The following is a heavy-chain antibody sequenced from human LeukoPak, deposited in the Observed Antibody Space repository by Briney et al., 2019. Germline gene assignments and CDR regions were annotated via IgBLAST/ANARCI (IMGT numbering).Heavy chain of an antibody. Sequence: PSETLSLTCTVSGGSISSSSYYWGWIRQPPGKGLEWIGSIYYSGSTYYNPSLKSRVTISVDTSKNQFSLKLSSVTAADTAVYYCARTQPLLRFLEWLLYGFDYWGQGTLVTVSS. V-gene: IGHV4-39*01. J-gene: IGHJ4*02. CDR2: IYYSGST. CDR3: ARTQPLLRFLEWLLYGFDY. D-gene: IGHD3-3*01. CDR1: GGSISSSSYY.